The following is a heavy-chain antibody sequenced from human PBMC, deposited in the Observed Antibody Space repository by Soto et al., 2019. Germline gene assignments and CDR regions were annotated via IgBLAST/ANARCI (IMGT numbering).Heavy chain of an antibody. CDR3: ARVGVVVPAAKYYYYYYGMDV. CDR2: LSAYNGNT. J-gene: IGHJ6*02. Sequence: ASVKVSCNASGYTFTSYGISWVRPAPGQGLEWIGWLSAYNGNTNYAQKLQGRVTMTTATSTSTAYMELRSLRSDDTAVYYCARVGVVVPAAKYYYYYYGMDVWGQGTTVTVSS. D-gene: IGHD2-2*01. CDR1: GYTFTSYG. V-gene: IGHV1-18*04.